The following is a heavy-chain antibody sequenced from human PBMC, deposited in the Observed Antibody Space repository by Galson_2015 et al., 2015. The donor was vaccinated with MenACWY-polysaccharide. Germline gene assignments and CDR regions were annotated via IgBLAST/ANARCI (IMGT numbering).Heavy chain of an antibody. J-gene: IGHJ4*01. CDR3: AKDRRSNNGYD. CDR1: GYTFTDYY. D-gene: IGHD5-12*01. V-gene: IGHV1-2*02. CDR2: INPKSGAT. Sequence: SVKVSCKASGYTFTDYYIHWVRQAPGQGLEWMGWINPKSGATKSPQKFQGRVTMTRDTSVTTLYMELSSLTSDDTAVYYCAKDRRSNNGYDSGHGTLVTVSS.